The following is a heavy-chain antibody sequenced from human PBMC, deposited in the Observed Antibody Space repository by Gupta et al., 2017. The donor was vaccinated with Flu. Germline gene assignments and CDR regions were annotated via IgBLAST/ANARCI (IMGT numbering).Heavy chain of an antibody. J-gene: IGHJ4*02. CDR1: GLNCDNYE. CDR3: AADRLGGGYFFDY. V-gene: IGHV3-48*03. Sequence: EVQLAESGGGLEQPGGSLRLSCAFSGLNCDNYEMNWVRQAPGKGLEWIALISTDGTSQRYAASVEGPFTISRDNFQKSAFLQMTSLTAGDSATYHCAADRLGGGYFFDYWGQGTLVVVSS. CDR2: ISTDGTSQ. D-gene: IGHD3-10*01.